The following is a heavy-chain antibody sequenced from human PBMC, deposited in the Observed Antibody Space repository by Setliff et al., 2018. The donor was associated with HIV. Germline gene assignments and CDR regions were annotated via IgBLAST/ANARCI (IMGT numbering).Heavy chain of an antibody. D-gene: IGHD1-26*01. V-gene: IGHV4-61*02. CDR2: IYTNGNT. Sequence: SETLSLTCTVSGGSISRGSYYWSWIRQPAGKGLEWIGRIYTNGNTNYNPSLKSRVTMSEETSKNQFSLKLKSVTAADTAIYFCARGKGGLVGPAEFDYWGPGTLVTVSS. CDR3: ARGKGGLVGPAEFDY. J-gene: IGHJ4*02. CDR1: GGSISRGSYY.